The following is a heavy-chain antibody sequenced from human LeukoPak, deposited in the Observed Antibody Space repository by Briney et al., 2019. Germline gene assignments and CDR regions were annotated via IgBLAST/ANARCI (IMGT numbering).Heavy chain of an antibody. CDR3: AKDRMVYGY. D-gene: IGHD2-8*01. Sequence: PGGSLRLSRAASGFTFRSSAMSWVRQAPGKGLEWVSAISDSGGRTYYADSVKGRFTISRDNSKNTLYLQMNSLRAGDTAVYFCAKDRMVYGYWGQGTLVTVSS. CDR1: GFTFRSSA. V-gene: IGHV3-23*01. J-gene: IGHJ4*02. CDR2: ISDSGGRT.